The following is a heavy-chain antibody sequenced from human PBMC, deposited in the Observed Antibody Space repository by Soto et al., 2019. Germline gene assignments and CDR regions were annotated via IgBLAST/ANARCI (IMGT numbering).Heavy chain of an antibody. V-gene: IGHV1-2*02. CDR2: INPNSGGT. J-gene: IGHJ5*02. CDR3: ARLYYYDSSRPGHWFDP. Sequence: ASVKVSCKVSGYTFTGYYMHWVRQAPGQGLEWMGWINPNSGGTNYAQKFQGRVTMTRDTSISTAYMELSRLRYDDTAVYYCARLYYYDSSRPGHWFDPWGQGTLVTVSS. D-gene: IGHD3-22*01. CDR1: GYTFTGYY.